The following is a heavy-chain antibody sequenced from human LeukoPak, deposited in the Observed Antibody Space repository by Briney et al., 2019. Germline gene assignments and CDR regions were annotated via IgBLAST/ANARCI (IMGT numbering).Heavy chain of an antibody. CDR2: VSSYNGDT. D-gene: IGHD3-3*01. Sequence: ASVTVSCKASGYTFNNYGISWVRQAPGQGLEWMGWVSSYNGDTNYAQKFHGRVTMTTDTSTSTAYMELRSLRSDDTAVYYCARGLEWLTRRHTWFDPWGQGTLVTVSS. CDR1: GYTFNNYG. V-gene: IGHV1-18*01. J-gene: IGHJ5*02. CDR3: ARGLEWLTRRHTWFDP.